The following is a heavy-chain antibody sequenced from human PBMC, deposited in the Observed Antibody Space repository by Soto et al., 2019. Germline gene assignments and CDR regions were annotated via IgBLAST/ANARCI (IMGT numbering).Heavy chain of an antibody. D-gene: IGHD2-15*01. CDR1: GFTFSSYA. CDR3: AKVTRRYCSGGSCAPGDY. V-gene: IGHV3-23*01. Sequence: PGGSLRLSCAASGFTFSSYAMSWVRQAPGEGLEWVSAISGSGGSTYYADSVKGRFTISRDNSKNTLYLQMNSLRAEDTAVYYCAKVTRRYCSGGSCAPGDYWGQGTLVTVSS. CDR2: ISGSGGST. J-gene: IGHJ4*02.